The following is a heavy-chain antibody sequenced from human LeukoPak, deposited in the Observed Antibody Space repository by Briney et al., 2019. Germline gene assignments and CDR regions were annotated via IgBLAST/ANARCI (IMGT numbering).Heavy chain of an antibody. CDR3: ARGAYCSSTSCYTLQYYYYYYMDV. CDR2: IYTSGST. D-gene: IGHD2-2*02. Sequence: PSETLSLTCTVSGGSISSGSYYWSWIRQPAGKGLEWIGRIYTSGSTNYNPSLKSRVTISVDTSKNQFSLKLSSETAADTAVYYCARGAYCSSTSCYTLQYYYYYYMDVWGKGTTVTVSS. J-gene: IGHJ6*03. CDR1: GGSISSGSYY. V-gene: IGHV4-61*02.